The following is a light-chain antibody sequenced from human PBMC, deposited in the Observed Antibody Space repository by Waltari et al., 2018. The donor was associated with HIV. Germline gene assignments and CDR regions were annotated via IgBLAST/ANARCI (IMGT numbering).Light chain of an antibody. V-gene: IGKV1-12*01. CDR2: HAS. J-gene: IGKJ2*01. Sequence: IQMSQSPTSMSPSIGDNVTMICRASQVIHRDLAWYQQKPGKSPKLVIHHASTLQSGVSPRFGASGSGAAFALAINNLQLEDFATYYCQQANSFPHTFGQGTKL. CDR1: QVIHRD. CDR3: QQANSFPHT.